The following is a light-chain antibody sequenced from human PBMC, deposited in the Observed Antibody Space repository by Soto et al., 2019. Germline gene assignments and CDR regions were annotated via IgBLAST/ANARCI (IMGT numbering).Light chain of an antibody. Sequence: DIQMTQSPSTLSASVGDRVTITCRSSQSISGYLARYQQKPGKAPKLLIYDASSLESGVPSRFSGSASGTEFTLTISSLQPDDFATYYCQQYNIYPWTFGQGTKVDIK. V-gene: IGKV1-5*01. CDR1: QSISGY. J-gene: IGKJ1*01. CDR3: QQYNIYPWT. CDR2: DAS.